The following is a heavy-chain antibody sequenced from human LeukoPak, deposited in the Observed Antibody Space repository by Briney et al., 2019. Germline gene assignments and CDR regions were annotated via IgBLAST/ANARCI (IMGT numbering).Heavy chain of an antibody. J-gene: IGHJ4*02. V-gene: IGHV3-23*01. Sequence: PGGSQRLFCVASGFTFSSYAMTWVRQAPGKGLEWVSGISGSGGSTYYADSVKGRFTFSRDNSKNTLYLQMNSLRAEDTAVYYCAKALASAPVDCWGQGTLITVSS. CDR2: ISGSGGST. D-gene: IGHD2-15*01. CDR3: AKALASAPVDC. CDR1: GFTFSSYA.